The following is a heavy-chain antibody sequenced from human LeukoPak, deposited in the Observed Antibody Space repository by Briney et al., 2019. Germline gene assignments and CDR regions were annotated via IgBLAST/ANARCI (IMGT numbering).Heavy chain of an antibody. D-gene: IGHD1-26*01. J-gene: IGHJ6*02. CDR3: ARAGISGSYYRYYGMDV. V-gene: IGHV1-18*01. CDR1: GYTFTSYG. Sequence: ASVKVSCKASGYTFTSYGISWVRQAPGQGLEWMGWISAYNGNTNYAQKLQGRVTMTTDTSTSTAYMELRSLRSDDTAVYYCARAGISGSYYRYYGMDVWGQGTTVTVSS. CDR2: ISAYNGNT.